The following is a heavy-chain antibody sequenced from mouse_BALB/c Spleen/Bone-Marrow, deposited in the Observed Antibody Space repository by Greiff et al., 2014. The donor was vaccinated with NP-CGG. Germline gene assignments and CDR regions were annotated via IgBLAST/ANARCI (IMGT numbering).Heavy chain of an antibody. V-gene: IGHV1-80*01. CDR3: ASAAAWFAY. CDR2: IYPGDGDT. CDR1: GYAFSSYW. J-gene: IGHJ3*01. Sequence: VQLQQSGAELVRPGSSVKISCKASGYAFSSYWMNWVKQRPGQGLEWIGQIYPGDGDTNYNGKFEGKATLAADKSSSTAYMQLSSLTSEDSAVYFCASAAAWFAYWGQGTLVTVSA.